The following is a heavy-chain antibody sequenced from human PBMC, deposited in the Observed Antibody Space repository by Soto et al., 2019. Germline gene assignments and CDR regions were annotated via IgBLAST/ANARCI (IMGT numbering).Heavy chain of an antibody. CDR1: GFTFSSTD. Sequence: GGSLRLSCAASGFTFSSTDMSWVRQAPGKGLEWVSTIYGDGGTTYYADSVRGRFTISRDNSKNMVYLQMDSLRADDTAVYYCVKNSGWFNTWGQGNLVTVSS. D-gene: IGHD3-10*01. V-gene: IGHV3-23*01. CDR3: VKNSGWFNT. CDR2: IYGDGGTT. J-gene: IGHJ5*02.